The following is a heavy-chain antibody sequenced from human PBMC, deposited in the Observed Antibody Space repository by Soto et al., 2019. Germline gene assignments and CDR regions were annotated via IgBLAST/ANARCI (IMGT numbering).Heavy chain of an antibody. J-gene: IGHJ6*02. V-gene: IGHV3-30*03. D-gene: IGHD3-22*01. CDR3: ARDHYDSSGANGDYYYGMDV. CDR1: GFTFSSYG. CDR2: ISYDGSNK. Sequence: GGSLRLSCAASGFTFSSYGMHWVRQAPGKGLEWVAVISYDGSNKYYADPVKGRFTISRDNSKNTLYLQMNSLRAEGTAVYYCARDHYDSSGANGDYYYGMDVWGQGTTVTVSS.